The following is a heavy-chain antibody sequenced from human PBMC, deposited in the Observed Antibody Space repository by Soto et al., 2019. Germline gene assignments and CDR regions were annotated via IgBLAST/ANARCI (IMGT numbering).Heavy chain of an antibody. CDR3: ARLGYSGYDGLDY. D-gene: IGHD5-12*01. Sequence: ASVKVSCKASGGTFSSYAISWVRQAPGQGLEWMGGIIPIFGTANYAQKFQGRVTITADESTCTAYMELSSLRSEDTAVYYCARLGYSGYDGLDYWGQGTLVTVTS. J-gene: IGHJ4*02. CDR1: GGTFSSYA. V-gene: IGHV1-69*13. CDR2: IIPIFGTA.